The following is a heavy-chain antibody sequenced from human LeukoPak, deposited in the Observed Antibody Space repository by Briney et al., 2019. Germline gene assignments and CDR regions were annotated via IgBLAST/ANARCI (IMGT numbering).Heavy chain of an antibody. CDR1: GGTFSSYA. Sequence: SVKVSCKASGGTFSSYAISWVRQAPGQGLEWMGGIIPIFGTANYAQKFQGRVTITADESTSTAYMELCSLRSEDTAVYYCARGSTCSGGSCYVEPNYYYYGMDVWGQGTTVTVSS. CDR2: IIPIFGTA. V-gene: IGHV1-69*13. D-gene: IGHD2-15*01. J-gene: IGHJ6*02. CDR3: ARGSTCSGGSCYVEPNYYYYGMDV.